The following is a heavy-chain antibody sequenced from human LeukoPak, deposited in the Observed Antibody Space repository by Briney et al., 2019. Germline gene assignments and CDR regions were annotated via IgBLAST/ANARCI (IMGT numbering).Heavy chain of an antibody. V-gene: IGHV1-18*01. J-gene: IGHJ4*02. CDR2: ISAYNGNT. Sequence: GASVKVSCKDSGYTFTSYGISWVRQAPGQGIEWVGWISAYNGNTNYAQKLQGRVTMTTDTSTSTAYMELRSLRSDDTAVYYCAIHSESYLSRRRATIGPFDYWGQGTLVTVSS. CDR3: AIHSESYLSRRRATIGPFDY. CDR1: GYTFTSYG. D-gene: IGHD1-26*01.